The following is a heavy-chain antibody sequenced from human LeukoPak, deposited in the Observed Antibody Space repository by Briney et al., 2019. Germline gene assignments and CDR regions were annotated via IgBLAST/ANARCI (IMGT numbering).Heavy chain of an antibody. Sequence: SQTLSLTCAVSGGSISSGNYYWGCIRQHPGKGLEWIGSVYYSGSTYYNPSLKSRLTISKDTSKNQFSLKLSSVTAADTALYFCATSRNVDQFDIWGRGTMVTVSS. D-gene: IGHD3/OR15-3a*01. CDR2: VYYSGST. V-gene: IGHV4-31*11. J-gene: IGHJ3*02. CDR1: GGSISSGNYY. CDR3: ATSRNVDQFDI.